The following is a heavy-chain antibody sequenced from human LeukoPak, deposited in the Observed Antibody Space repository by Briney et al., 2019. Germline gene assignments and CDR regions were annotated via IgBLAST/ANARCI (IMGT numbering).Heavy chain of an antibody. V-gene: IGHV1-2*04. CDR2: INPNSGGT. J-gene: IGHJ4*02. CDR1: GYTFTGYY. Sequence: GASEKVSCKASGYTFTGYYMHWVRQAPGQGLEWMGWINPNSGGTNYAQKFQGWVTMTRDTSISTAYMELSRLRSDDTAVYYCARALYDSAVYFDYWGQGTLVTVSS. CDR3: ARALYDSAVYFDY. D-gene: IGHD5/OR15-5a*01.